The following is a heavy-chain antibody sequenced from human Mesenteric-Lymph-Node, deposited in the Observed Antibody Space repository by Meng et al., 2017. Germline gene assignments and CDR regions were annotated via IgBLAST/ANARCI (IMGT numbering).Heavy chain of an antibody. CDR2: IYHSGRT. V-gene: IGHV4-4*02. CDR3: TTLYGDSIS. CDR1: GGSISSSNW. Sequence: QMQRQESGPGLVKPSGTLSLTCAVSGGSISSSNWWSWVRQPPGKGLEWIGEIYHSGRTNYNPSLKSRVTISVDKSQNHFSLRLSSVTAADTAVYYCTTLYGDSISWGQGTLVTVSS. J-gene: IGHJ4*02. D-gene: IGHD4-17*01.